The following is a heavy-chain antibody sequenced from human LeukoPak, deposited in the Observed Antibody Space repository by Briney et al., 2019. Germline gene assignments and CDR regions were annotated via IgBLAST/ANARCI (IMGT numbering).Heavy chain of an antibody. Sequence: PGGSLRLSCAASGFTFSSYAMSWVRQAPGEGLEWVSAISVSGGSTYYADSVKGRFTISRDNSKNTLYLQMNSLRAKDTAVYYCAKEAAHAYYSSSWYYFDYWGQGTLVTVSS. J-gene: IGHJ4*02. CDR2: ISVSGGST. CDR1: GFTFSSYA. CDR3: AKEAAHAYYSSSWYYFDY. D-gene: IGHD6-13*01. V-gene: IGHV3-23*01.